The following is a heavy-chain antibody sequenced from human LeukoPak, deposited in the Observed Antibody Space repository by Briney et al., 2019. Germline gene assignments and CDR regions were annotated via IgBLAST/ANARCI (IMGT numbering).Heavy chain of an antibody. CDR3: SGSFGELTFFDY. CDR1: GFSFSNYA. D-gene: IGHD3-10*01. Sequence: PGGSLRLSCAASGFSFSNYAMSWVRQAPGKGLEWVSAISGRGANTYYADSVKGRFTISRDNSKNTLYMQMNSLRAEDTAVYYCSGSFGELTFFDYWGQGTLVTVSS. V-gene: IGHV3-23*01. CDR2: ISGRGANT. J-gene: IGHJ4*02.